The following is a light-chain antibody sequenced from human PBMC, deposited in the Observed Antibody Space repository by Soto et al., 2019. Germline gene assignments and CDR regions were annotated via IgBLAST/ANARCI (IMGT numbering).Light chain of an antibody. CDR1: QSVSSN. CDR3: QQRTNRPPIT. J-gene: IGKJ5*01. Sequence: EIVMTQSPATLSVSPGERATLSCRASQSVSSNLAWYQQKPGQAPRLLIYLASTRATGIPARFSGSGSGTEFTLTISSLQSEDFAVYYCQQRTNRPPITFGQGTRLEIK. CDR2: LAS. V-gene: IGKV3-15*01.